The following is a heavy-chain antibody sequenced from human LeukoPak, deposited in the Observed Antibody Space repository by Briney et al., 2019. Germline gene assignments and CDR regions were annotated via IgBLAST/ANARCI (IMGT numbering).Heavy chain of an antibody. D-gene: IGHD4-4*01. CDR1: GGYSSSYY. V-gene: IGHV4-59*01. Sequence: SETLSLTCTVSGGYSSSYYWSWIRQPPGKGLEWIGYIHYSGSTKYNPSLKSRVTILVDTSKNQFSLRLSSVTAADTAVYYCARSGGDRVGMPTIIDYWGQGILVTVSS. J-gene: IGHJ4*02. CDR3: ARSGGDRVGMPTIIDY. CDR2: IHYSGST.